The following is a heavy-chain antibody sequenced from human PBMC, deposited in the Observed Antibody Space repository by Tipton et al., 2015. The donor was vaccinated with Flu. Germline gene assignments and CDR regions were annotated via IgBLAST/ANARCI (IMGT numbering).Heavy chain of an antibody. D-gene: IGHD6-6*01. J-gene: IGHJ4*02. CDR3: ARAVGSSFSY. V-gene: IGHV4-39*01. Sequence: TLSLTCTVSGGSISSSSYYWGWIRQPPGKGLEWIGSIYYSGSTYYNPSLKSRVTISVDTSKNQFSLKLSSVTAADAAVYYCARAVGSSFSYWGQGTLVTVSS. CDR1: GGSISSSSYY. CDR2: IYYSGST.